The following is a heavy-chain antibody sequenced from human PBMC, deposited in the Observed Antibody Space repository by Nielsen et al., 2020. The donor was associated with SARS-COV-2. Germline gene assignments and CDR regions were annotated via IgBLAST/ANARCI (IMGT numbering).Heavy chain of an antibody. CDR1: GYTFTSYD. CDR2: IIPIFGTA. J-gene: IGHJ4*02. V-gene: IGHV1-69*13. CDR3: ARRKNWQWLSDDY. D-gene: IGHD6-19*01. Sequence: SVKVSCKASGYTFTSYDINWVRQAPGQGLEWMGGIIPIFGTANYAQKFQGRVTITADESTSTAYMELSSLRSEDTAVYYCARRKNWQWLSDDYWGQGTLVTVSS.